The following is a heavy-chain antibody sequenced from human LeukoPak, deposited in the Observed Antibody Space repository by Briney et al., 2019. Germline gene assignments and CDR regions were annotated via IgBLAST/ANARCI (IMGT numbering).Heavy chain of an antibody. Sequence: PERSLRLSCAASGFTFSNYAMHWVREAPGKGLEWVAVISYNGSSKYYADSVKGRFTIPRDNSKNTVYLQMNSLRAEDSAVYYCASGYCTNDVCYTGGFDYWGQRTLVTVCS. CDR2: ISYNGSSK. V-gene: IGHV3-30-3*01. CDR3: ASGYCTNDVCYTGGFDY. J-gene: IGHJ4*02. CDR1: GFTFSNYA. D-gene: IGHD2-8*01.